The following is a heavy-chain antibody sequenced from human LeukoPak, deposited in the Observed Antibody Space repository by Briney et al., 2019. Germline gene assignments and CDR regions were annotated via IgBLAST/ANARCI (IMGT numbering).Heavy chain of an antibody. Sequence: PSETLSLTCTVSGGSISSYCWSWIRQPPGKGLEWIGYIYYSGNTNYNPSLKSRVTISVDTSKNQFSLNLSSVTAADTAVYYCAREGRGAAAGIDYWGQGSLVTVSS. CDR3: AREGRGAAAGIDY. CDR1: GGSISSYC. V-gene: IGHV4-59*01. J-gene: IGHJ4*02. CDR2: IYYSGNT. D-gene: IGHD6-13*01.